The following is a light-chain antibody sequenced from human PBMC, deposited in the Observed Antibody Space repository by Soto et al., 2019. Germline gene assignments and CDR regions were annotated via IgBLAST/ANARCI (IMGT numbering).Light chain of an antibody. CDR3: SSYTSSSTYV. V-gene: IGLV2-11*01. J-gene: IGLJ1*01. CDR2: DVS. CDR1: SSDVGGYNY. Sequence: QSVLTQPRPVSGSPGQSVTISCTGTSSDVGGYNYVSWYQQHPGKAPKLMIYDVSQRPSGVPDRFSGSKSGNTASLTISGLQAEDEADYYCSSYTSSSTYVFGTGTKVTVL.